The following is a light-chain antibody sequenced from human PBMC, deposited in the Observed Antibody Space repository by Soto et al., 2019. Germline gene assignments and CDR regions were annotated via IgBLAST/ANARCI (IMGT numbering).Light chain of an antibody. J-gene: IGLJ1*01. CDR2: EVT. Sequence: QSALTQPASVSGSPEQSITISCTGTSNDVGRYNLVSWYQQHPGKAPKVMIYEVTNRPSGVSNRFSGSKSGNTASLTISGLQAEDDADYYCSSFTSRFTFNYIFGTGTKLTVL. V-gene: IGLV2-14*02. CDR3: SSFTSRFTFNYI. CDR1: SNDVGRYNL.